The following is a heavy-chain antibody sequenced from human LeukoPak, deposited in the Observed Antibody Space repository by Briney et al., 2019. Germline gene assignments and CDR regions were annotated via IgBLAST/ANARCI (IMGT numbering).Heavy chain of an antibody. Sequence: PSETLPPTCTVSGGSIRSGDYSWNWIRQHPGKGLEWIGYIYYSGSTYYNPSLTSRVTMSVDTSKNQFSLKLSSVTAADTAIYYCARDHTETSSLNFRNYYYYGMDIWGQGTTVIVSS. CDR3: ARDHTETSSLNFRNYYYYGMDI. CDR1: GGSIRSGDYS. D-gene: IGHD4-4*01. J-gene: IGHJ6*02. CDR2: IYYSGST. V-gene: IGHV4-31*03.